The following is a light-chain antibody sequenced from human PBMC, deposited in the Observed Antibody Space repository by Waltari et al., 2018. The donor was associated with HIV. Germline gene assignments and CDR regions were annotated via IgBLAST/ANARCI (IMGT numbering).Light chain of an antibody. CDR1: QSVSRY. Sequence: EIVLTQSPATLSLSPGERVTLSCRASQSVSRYLGWYQQKSGQAPRLLIYDVSNRATGNPARFNGSGSWTDFALTISSLEPEDFAVYYCQYRSKWLIFGGGTKVEIK. J-gene: IGKJ4*01. CDR2: DVS. V-gene: IGKV3-11*01. CDR3: QYRSKWLI.